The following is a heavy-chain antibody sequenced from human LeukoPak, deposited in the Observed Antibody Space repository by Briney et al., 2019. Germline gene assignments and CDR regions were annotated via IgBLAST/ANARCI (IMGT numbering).Heavy chain of an antibody. V-gene: IGHV1-2*06. D-gene: IGHD4-23*01. CDR3: ARDRAEYGGNSLGY. J-gene: IGHJ4*02. Sequence: ASVTVSCTASRYTFTGYYMHWVRQAPGQGLEWMGRINPNSGDVNYAQKCQGRVTMTRDTSISTSYMELSRLRSDDTAVYYCARDRAEYGGNSLGYWGQGTLVTVSS. CDR2: INPNSGDV. CDR1: RYTFTGYY.